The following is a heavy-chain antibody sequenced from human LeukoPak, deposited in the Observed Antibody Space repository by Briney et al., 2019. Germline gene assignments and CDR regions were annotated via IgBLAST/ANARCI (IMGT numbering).Heavy chain of an antibody. D-gene: IGHD1-26*01. J-gene: IGHJ6*03. CDR1: GFTFHDYT. V-gene: IGHV3-9*01. CDR3: TKDRGTSRYYFYMDV. Sequence: GGSLRLSCAASGFTFHDYTMHWVRQAPGKGLEWVSGISRNSIDIAYADSVKGRFTIPRDNSKNFMYLQMNSLRAEDTALYYCTKDRGTSRYYFYMDVWGEGTTVTVSS. CDR2: ISRNSIDI.